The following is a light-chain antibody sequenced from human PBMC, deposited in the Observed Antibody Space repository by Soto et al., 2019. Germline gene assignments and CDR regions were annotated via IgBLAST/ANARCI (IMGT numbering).Light chain of an antibody. CDR3: QQYGSSPRT. V-gene: IGKV3-20*01. Sequence: EIVLTQSPGTLSLSPGERATLSCRASQSVSGTYLAWYQQKPGRAPRLLIYDASNRATGIPDRFSGSGSGTDFTLTISRLESEDFAVYYCQQYGSSPRTFGQGTKVEIK. J-gene: IGKJ1*01. CDR2: DAS. CDR1: QSVSGTY.